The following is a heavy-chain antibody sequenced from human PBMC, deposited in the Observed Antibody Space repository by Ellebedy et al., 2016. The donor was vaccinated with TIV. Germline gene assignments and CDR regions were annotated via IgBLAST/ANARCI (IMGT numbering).Heavy chain of an antibody. CDR1: GFSFSSHG. Sequence: GESLKISXVGSGFSFSSHGMNWVRQAPGKGLEWLSFITPNGSITEYADSVKGRFTVSRDNAKNSLYLQMNSLRAEDTAVYFCVRGGGALDYWGQGTLVTVSS. J-gene: IGHJ4*02. V-gene: IGHV3-48*04. CDR2: ITPNGSIT. CDR3: VRGGGALDY. D-gene: IGHD3-16*01.